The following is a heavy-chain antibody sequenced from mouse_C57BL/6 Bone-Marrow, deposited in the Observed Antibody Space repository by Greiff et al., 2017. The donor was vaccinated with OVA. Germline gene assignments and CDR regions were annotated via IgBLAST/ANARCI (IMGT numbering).Heavy chain of an antibody. Sequence: QVQLQQPGAELVMPGASVKLSCKASGYTFTSYWMHWVKQRPGQGLEWIGEIDPSDSYTNYNQKFKGKSTLTVDKSSSTAYMQLSSLTSEDSAVYYCARNGFDGPFADWGQGTLVTVSA. V-gene: IGHV1-69*01. CDR3: ARNGFDGPFAD. D-gene: IGHD2-3*01. J-gene: IGHJ3*01. CDR2: IDPSDSYT. CDR1: GYTFTSYW.